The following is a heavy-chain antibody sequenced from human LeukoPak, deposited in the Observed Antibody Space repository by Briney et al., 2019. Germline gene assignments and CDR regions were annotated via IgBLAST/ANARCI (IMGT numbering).Heavy chain of an antibody. V-gene: IGHV3-30*18. CDR3: VKGSGTNDYGMDT. J-gene: IGHJ6*02. D-gene: IGHD3-10*01. CDR1: GFTFNGCG. CDR2: IVYDGSHQ. Sequence: GGSLRLSCAASGFTFNGCGMHWVRQAPGKGLEWAAVIVYDGSHQYYTDSVKGRFTISRDNSKNTVFLQMDSLRAEDTGVYYCVKGSGTNDYGMDTWGQGTTVTVPS.